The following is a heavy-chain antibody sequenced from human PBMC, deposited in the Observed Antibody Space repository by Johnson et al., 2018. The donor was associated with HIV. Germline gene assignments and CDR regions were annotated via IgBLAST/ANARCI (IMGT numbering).Heavy chain of an antibody. Sequence: VQLVESGGGLVQPGGSLRLSCAASGFSFSSYAMHWVRQAPGKGLEYVSAISSNGGRTYYGNSVKGRFTISRDNSKNTLYLQMGSLRAEDMAVYYCARWGDYLDAFDIWGQGTVVTVSS. V-gene: IGHV3-64*01. D-gene: IGHD3-16*01. CDR3: ARWGDYLDAFDI. J-gene: IGHJ3*02. CDR2: ISSNGGRT. CDR1: GFSFSSYA.